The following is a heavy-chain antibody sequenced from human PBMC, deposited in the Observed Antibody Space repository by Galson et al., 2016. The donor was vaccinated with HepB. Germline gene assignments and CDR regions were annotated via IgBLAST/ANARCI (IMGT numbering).Heavy chain of an antibody. J-gene: IGHJ4*02. CDR1: GYSLTNYW. V-gene: IGHV5-51*01. CDR2: IYPGYSDS. CDR3: ARQSGPSGVDY. D-gene: IGHD6-25*01. Sequence: QSGAEVKKPGESLTISCKASGYSLTNYWTGWVRQMPGKGLEWMAIIYPGYSDSRYSPSFQGQVTISADKSISTAYLQWSSLKASDTAMYYCARQSGPSGVDYWGQGTLVTVSS.